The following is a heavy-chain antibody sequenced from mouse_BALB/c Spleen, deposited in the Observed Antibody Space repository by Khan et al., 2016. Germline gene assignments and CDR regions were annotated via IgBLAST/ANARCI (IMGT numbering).Heavy chain of an antibody. CDR3: ASDTYGYDVAWFAY. V-gene: IGHV3-2*02. Sequence: EVQLQESGPGLVKPSQSLSLTCTVTGYSITSDYAWNWIRQFPGNKLEWMGYISYRGSTNYNPSLKSRISITRDTSKNQFFLQLNSVTTEDTATCFCASDTYGYDVAWFAYWGQGTLVSVSA. CDR2: ISYRGST. J-gene: IGHJ3*01. CDR1: GYSITSDYA. D-gene: IGHD2-2*01.